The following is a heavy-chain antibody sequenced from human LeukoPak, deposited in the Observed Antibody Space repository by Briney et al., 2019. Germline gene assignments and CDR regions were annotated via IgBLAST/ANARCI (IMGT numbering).Heavy chain of an antibody. V-gene: IGHV3-48*01. Sequence: GGSLRLSCTASGFTFSSYTMNWVRQTPEKGLEWVSYISSSSTIYYADSMKGRLTISRDNAKNSLYLQMNSLRAEDTAVYYCARGSGSFSFNLLGFDPWGQGTLVTVSS. CDR1: GFTFSSYT. CDR2: ISSSSTI. J-gene: IGHJ5*02. CDR3: ARGSGSFSFNLLGFDP. D-gene: IGHD1-26*01.